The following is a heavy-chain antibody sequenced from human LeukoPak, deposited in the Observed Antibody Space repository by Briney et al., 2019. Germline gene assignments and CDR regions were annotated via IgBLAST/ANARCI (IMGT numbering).Heavy chain of an antibody. J-gene: IGHJ3*02. CDR2: MNPNSGNT. Sequence: ASVKVSCKASGYTFTGYYMHWVRQATGQGLEWMGWMNPNSGNTGYAQKFQGRVTMTRNTSISTAYMELSSLRSEDTAVYYCARGNWNDDLYAFDIWGQGTMVTVSS. CDR3: ARGNWNDDLYAFDI. D-gene: IGHD1-1*01. V-gene: IGHV1-8*02. CDR1: GYTFTGYY.